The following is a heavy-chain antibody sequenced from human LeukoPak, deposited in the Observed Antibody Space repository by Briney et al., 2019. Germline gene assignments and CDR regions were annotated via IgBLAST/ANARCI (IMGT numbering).Heavy chain of an antibody. D-gene: IGHD6-13*01. CDR1: GGTFSSYA. V-gene: IGHV1-69*04. CDR3: ARDPVAAAGISGMDV. CDR2: IIPILGIA. J-gene: IGHJ6*02. Sequence: SVKVSCKASGGTFSSYAISWVRQAPGQGLEWMGRIIPILGIANYAQKFQGRVTITADKSTSTAYMELSSLRSEDTAVYYCARDPVAAAGISGMDVWGQGTTVTVSS.